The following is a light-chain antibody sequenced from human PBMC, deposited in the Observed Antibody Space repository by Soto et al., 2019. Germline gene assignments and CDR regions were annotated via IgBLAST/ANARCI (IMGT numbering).Light chain of an antibody. Sequence: IMLTESPGTLSLSPGERVTLSCRASQSVSSSYLAWYQQKPGQAPRLLIYGASSRATGIPDRFSGSGSGTDFTLTISRLEPEDFAVYYCQQYGSSPPWTFGQGTKVDI. V-gene: IGKV3-20*01. CDR1: QSVSSSY. J-gene: IGKJ1*01. CDR2: GAS. CDR3: QQYGSSPPWT.